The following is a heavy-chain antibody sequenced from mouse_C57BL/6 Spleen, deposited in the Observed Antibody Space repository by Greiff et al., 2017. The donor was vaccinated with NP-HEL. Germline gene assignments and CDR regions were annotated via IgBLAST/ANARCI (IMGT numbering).Heavy chain of an antibody. CDR1: GFTFSSYA. D-gene: IGHD2-4*01. Sequence: EVKVEDSGGGLVKPGGSLKLSCAASGFTFSSYAMSWVRQTPEKRLEWVATISDGGSYTYYPDNVKGRFTISRDNAKNNLYLQMSHLKSEDTAMYYCARAYYDYEFDYWGQGTTLTVSS. CDR2: ISDGGSYT. CDR3: ARAYYDYEFDY. V-gene: IGHV5-4*03. J-gene: IGHJ2*01.